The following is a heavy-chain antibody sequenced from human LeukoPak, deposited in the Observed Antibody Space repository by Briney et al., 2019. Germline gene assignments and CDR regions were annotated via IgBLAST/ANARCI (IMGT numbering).Heavy chain of an antibody. J-gene: IGHJ4*02. CDR2: ISYDGSNK. CDR3: AKLREEISGYFDY. CDR1: GFTFSSYG. V-gene: IGHV3-30*18. Sequence: GGSLRLSCAASGFTFSSYGMHWVRQAPGKGLEWVAVISYDGSNKYYADSVKGRFTISRDNSKNTLYLQMNSLRAEDTAVYYCAKLREEISGYFDYWGQGTLVTVSS. D-gene: IGHD6-25*01.